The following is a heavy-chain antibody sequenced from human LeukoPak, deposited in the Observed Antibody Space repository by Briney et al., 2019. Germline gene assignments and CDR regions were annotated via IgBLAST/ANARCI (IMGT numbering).Heavy chain of an antibody. CDR1: GGSISSHY. CDR2: IYYTGTR. J-gene: IGHJ3*02. V-gene: IGHV4-59*08. CDR3: ARRGIDAFDI. Sequence: SETLSLTCTVSGGSISSHYWSWTRQPPGKGLEWIAYIYYTGTRNYNPSLKSRVTISVDTSKNQISLRLSSVTAADTAVYYCARRGIDAFDIWGQGTLVTVSS.